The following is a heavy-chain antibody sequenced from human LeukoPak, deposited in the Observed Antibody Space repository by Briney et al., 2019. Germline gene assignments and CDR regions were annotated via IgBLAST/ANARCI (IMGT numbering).Heavy chain of an antibody. D-gene: IGHD5-24*01. CDR3: ARHGTVEMATGFDY. Sequence: SETLSLTCTVSGGSISSSSYYWGWIRQPPGKGLEWIGSIYYSGRTYYNPPPKSRVTISVDTSKNQFSLKLSSVTAADTAVYYCARHGTVEMATGFDYWGQGTLVTVSS. CDR1: GGSISSSSYY. V-gene: IGHV4-39*01. J-gene: IGHJ4*02. CDR2: IYYSGRT.